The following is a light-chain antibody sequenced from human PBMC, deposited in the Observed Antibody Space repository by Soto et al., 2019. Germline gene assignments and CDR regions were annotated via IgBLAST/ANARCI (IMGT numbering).Light chain of an antibody. CDR3: QQYGSSPYT. J-gene: IGKJ2*01. Sequence: EIVLTQSPATLSLSPGERATLSCRASQSGSSNYLAWYQQKPGQAPSLLMYGASSRATGIPARFSGSGSGTDFTLTISRVEPEDFGVYYCQQYGSSPYTFGQGTKLEIK. V-gene: IGKV3-20*01. CDR1: QSGSSNY. CDR2: GAS.